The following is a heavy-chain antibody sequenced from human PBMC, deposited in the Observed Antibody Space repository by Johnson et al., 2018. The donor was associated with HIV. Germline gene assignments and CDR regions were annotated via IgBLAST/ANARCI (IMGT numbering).Heavy chain of an antibody. J-gene: IGHJ3*02. D-gene: IGHD3-9*01. V-gene: IGHV3-30*14. CDR1: GFTFNNYP. Sequence: QVQLVESGGGVVQPGRSLRLSCAVSGFTFNNYPMHWVRQAPGKGLEWVAVISYDGSNKYYGDSVKGRFTISRDNSKNTLYLQMNSLRAEDTAVYYCARDPYYDFLTGPRDAFDIWGQGTMVTVSS. CDR2: ISYDGSNK. CDR3: ARDPYYDFLTGPRDAFDI.